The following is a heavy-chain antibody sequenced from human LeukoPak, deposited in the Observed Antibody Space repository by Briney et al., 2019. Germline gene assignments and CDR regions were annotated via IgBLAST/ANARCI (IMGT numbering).Heavy chain of an antibody. V-gene: IGHV1-2*02. D-gene: IGHD6-13*01. Sequence: ASVKVSCTASGYTVTGYYMHWVRQAPGQGLEWMGWINPNSGGTNYAQKFQGRVTMTRDTSISTAYMELSRLRSDDTAVYYCARVRRGGYSSSWYYFDYWGQGTLVTVSS. CDR3: ARVRRGGYSSSWYYFDY. CDR2: INPNSGGT. CDR1: GYTVTGYY. J-gene: IGHJ4*02.